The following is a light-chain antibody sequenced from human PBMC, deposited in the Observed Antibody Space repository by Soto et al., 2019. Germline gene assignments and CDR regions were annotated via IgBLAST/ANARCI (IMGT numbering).Light chain of an antibody. CDR3: QQSYSRPRT. J-gene: IGKJ1*01. Sequence: DIQMTQSPSTLSASVGDRVTITCRASQSISSWLAWYQQKPGKAPNLLIYSAFSLESGVPSRFSGSGSGTDYTLTISSLQPEDFATYFCQQSYSRPRTFGQGTKV. V-gene: IGKV1-39*01. CDR1: QSISSW. CDR2: SAF.